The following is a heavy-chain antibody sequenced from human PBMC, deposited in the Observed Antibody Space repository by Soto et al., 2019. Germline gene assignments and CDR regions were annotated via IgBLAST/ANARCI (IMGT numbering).Heavy chain of an antibody. CDR3: ARHTPAISISDH. D-gene: IGHD2-15*01. J-gene: IGHJ4*02. Sequence: TSETLSLTCTVSGGSISSSSYYWGWIRQPPGKGLEWIGSIYYSGSTYYNPSLKSRVTISVYTSKNQFSLKLSSVTAADTAVYYCARHTPAISISDHWGQGTLVTVSS. V-gene: IGHV4-39*01. CDR2: IYYSGST. CDR1: GGSISSSSYY.